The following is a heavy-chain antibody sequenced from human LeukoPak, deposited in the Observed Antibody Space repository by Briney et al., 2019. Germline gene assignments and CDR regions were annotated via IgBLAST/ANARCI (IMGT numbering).Heavy chain of an antibody. CDR2: IKSKTDGGTT. CDR3: TSGPY. CDR1: GLTFNNAW. J-gene: IGHJ4*02. V-gene: IGHV3-15*01. Sequence: GGSLRLSCAASGLTFNNAWLRWVRQGPGKGLEWVGRIKSKTDGGTTDYAAPVKGRFTISRDDSKNTLDLQMNSMTPEDTAVYYCTSGPYSGQGTLVTVSS.